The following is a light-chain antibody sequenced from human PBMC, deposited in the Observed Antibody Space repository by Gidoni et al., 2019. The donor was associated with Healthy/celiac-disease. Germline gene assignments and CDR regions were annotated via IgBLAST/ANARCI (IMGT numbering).Light chain of an antibody. CDR1: QSVSSSY. V-gene: IGKV3-20*01. CDR3: QQYGSSPALT. Sequence: ELVLTQSPGTLSLSPGERATLTCRASQSVSSSYLAWYQQKPGQAPRLLIYGASSRATGIPDRFSGSGSGTDFPLTISRLEPEDFAVYYCQQYGSSPALTFGGGTKVEIK. J-gene: IGKJ4*01. CDR2: GAS.